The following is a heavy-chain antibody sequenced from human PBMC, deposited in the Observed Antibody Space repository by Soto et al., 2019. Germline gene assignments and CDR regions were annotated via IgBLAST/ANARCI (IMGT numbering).Heavy chain of an antibody. CDR1: GYTFTGYY. CDR3: ARVHGYSYGYEVTPIDY. D-gene: IGHD5-18*01. Sequence: GASVKVSCKASGYTFTGYYMHWVRQAPGQGLEWMGWINPNSGNTSYAQKFQGRVTMTRNTSISTAYMELRSLRSDDTAVYYCARVHGYSYGYEVTPIDYWGQGTLVTVSS. J-gene: IGHJ4*02. V-gene: IGHV1-2*02. CDR2: INPNSGNT.